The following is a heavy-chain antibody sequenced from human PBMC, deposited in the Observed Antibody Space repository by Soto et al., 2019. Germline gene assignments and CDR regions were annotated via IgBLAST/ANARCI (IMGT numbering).Heavy chain of an antibody. CDR2: IYYSGST. J-gene: IGHJ4*02. Sequence: SDTLSLTCTVSGGSISSGDYYWSWIRQPPGKGLEWIGYIYYSGSTYYNPSLKSRVTISVDTSKNQFSLKLSSVTAADTAVYYCARGVVGTAAAGNFDYWGQGTLVTVSS. CDR3: ARGVVGTAAAGNFDY. CDR1: GGSISSGDYY. D-gene: IGHD6-13*01. V-gene: IGHV4-30-4*02.